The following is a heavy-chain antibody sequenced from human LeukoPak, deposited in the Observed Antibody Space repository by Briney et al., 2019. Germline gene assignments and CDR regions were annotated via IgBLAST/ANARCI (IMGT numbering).Heavy chain of an antibody. CDR2: ISGSGGST. J-gene: IGHJ4*02. V-gene: IGHV3-23*01. CDR1: GFTFSSYA. CDR3: ARDSLMGSFYY. Sequence: GGSLRLSCAASGFTFSSYAMSWVRQAPGKGLEWVSAISGSGGSTYYADSVKGRFTISRDNSKNTLYLQMNSLRAEDTAVYYCARDSLMGSFYYWGQGTLVTVSS. D-gene: IGHD2-8*01.